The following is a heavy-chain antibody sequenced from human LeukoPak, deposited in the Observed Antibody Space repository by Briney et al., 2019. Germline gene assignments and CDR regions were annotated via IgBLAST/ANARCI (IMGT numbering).Heavy chain of an antibody. V-gene: IGHV4-59*08. J-gene: IGHJ5*02. CDR3: ARAYSSSWYFNWFDP. D-gene: IGHD6-13*01. CDR1: GGSISSYY. Sequence: PSETLSLTCSVSGGSISSYYWSWIRQPPGKGLEWIGNIYHTGSTYYNPSLKSRVTISVDTSKNQFSLKLSSVTAADTAVYYCARAYSSSWYFNWFDPWGQGTLVTVSS. CDR2: IYHTGST.